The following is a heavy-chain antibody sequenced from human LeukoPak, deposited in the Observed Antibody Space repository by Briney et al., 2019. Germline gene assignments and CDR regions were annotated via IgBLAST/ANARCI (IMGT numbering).Heavy chain of an antibody. Sequence: GGSLRLSCAASGFSFSTYSMNWVRQAPGKGLEWVSSISSGGRYVYHADSVKGRFTISRDNAKNSLYLQINSLRAEDTAVYYCTTDVRDEYTSGWYPIGYWGQGTLVTVSS. CDR2: ISSGGRYV. CDR1: GFSFSTYS. CDR3: TTDVRDEYTSGWYPIGY. D-gene: IGHD6-19*01. J-gene: IGHJ4*02. V-gene: IGHV3-21*01.